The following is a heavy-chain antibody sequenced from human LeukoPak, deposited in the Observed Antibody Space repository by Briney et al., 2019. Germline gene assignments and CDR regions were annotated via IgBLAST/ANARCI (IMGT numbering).Heavy chain of an antibody. CDR3: ARFLVLPTHYYYYYGMDV. J-gene: IGHJ6*02. CDR1: GVTLSSYA. Sequence: PGGSLRLSCAASGVTLSSYAMSWARQAPGKGLEWVSAISGSGGSTYYADSVKGRFTISRDNSKNTLYLQMNSLRAEDTAVYYCARFLVLPTHYYYYYGMDVWGQGTTVTVSS. V-gene: IGHV3-23*01. CDR2: ISGSGGST. D-gene: IGHD2-21*01.